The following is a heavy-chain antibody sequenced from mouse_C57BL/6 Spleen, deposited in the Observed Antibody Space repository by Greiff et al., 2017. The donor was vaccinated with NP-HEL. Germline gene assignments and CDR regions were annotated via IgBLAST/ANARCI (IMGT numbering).Heavy chain of an antibody. V-gene: IGHV1-53*01. CDR3: ARRGVYYGNPYYFDY. Sequence: QVQLQQPGTELVKPGASVKLSCKASGYTFTSYWMHWVKQRPGQGLEWIGNINPSNGGTNYNEQFKSKATLTVYKSSSTAYMQLSTLTSEDSAVYYCARRGVYYGNPYYFDYWGQGTTLTVSS. CDR1: GYTFTSYW. J-gene: IGHJ2*01. CDR2: INPSNGGT. D-gene: IGHD2-1*01.